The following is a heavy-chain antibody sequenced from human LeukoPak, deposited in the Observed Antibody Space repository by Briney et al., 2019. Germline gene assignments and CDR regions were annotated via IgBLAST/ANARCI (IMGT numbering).Heavy chain of an antibody. CDR2: INQDGSEK. Sequence: GGSLRLSCAASGFTFSSYWMSWVRQAPGKGREWVANINQDGSEKYYVDSVKSRITISRDNAKKSLYLQMNSLRAEDTAVYYCARYYSGWYYFDYWGQGTLVTVSS. D-gene: IGHD6-19*01. J-gene: IGHJ4*02. CDR3: ARYYSGWYYFDY. CDR1: GFTFSSYW. V-gene: IGHV3-7*03.